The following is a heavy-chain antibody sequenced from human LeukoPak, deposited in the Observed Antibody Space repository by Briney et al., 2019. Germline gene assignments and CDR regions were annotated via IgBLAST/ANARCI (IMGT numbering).Heavy chain of an antibody. CDR3: ARVRFYCSSTSCYRFDP. CDR2: IYYSGST. Sequence: PSETLSLTCTVSGGSISSSSYYWGWIRQPPGKGLEWIGSIYYSGSTYYNPSLKSRVTISVDTSKNQFSLKLSSVTAADAAVYYCARVRFYCSSTSCYRFDPWGQGTLVTVSS. CDR1: GGSISSSSYY. D-gene: IGHD2-2*02. J-gene: IGHJ5*02. V-gene: IGHV4-39*07.